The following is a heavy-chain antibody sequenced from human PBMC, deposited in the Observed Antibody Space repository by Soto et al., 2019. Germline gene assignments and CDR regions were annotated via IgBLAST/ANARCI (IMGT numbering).Heavy chain of an antibody. CDR3: AREEGYSGYDSYYYGMDV. Sequence: WTWIRQHPGKGLECIGYIYYSGSTYYNPSLKSRVTISVDTSKNHFSLKLSSVTAADTAVYYCAREEGYSGYDSYYYGMDVWGQGTPVTVSS. V-gene: IGHV4-31*02. J-gene: IGHJ6*02. D-gene: IGHD5-12*01. CDR2: IYYSGST.